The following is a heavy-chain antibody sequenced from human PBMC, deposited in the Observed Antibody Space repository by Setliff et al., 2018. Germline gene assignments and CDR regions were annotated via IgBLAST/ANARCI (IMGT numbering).Heavy chain of an antibody. V-gene: IGHV5-51*01. J-gene: IGHJ4*02. CDR2: IYPGDSDT. D-gene: IGHD5-12*01. CDR1: GYNFLDYW. Sequence: LGESLKISCKASGYNFLDYWIGWVRQMPGKGLEWMGIIYPGDSDTRYSPSFQGQVTISADKSISTAYLQWSSLKASDTAMYYCARGDSGYDSGDYWGQGTLVTVSS. CDR3: ARGDSGYDSGDY.